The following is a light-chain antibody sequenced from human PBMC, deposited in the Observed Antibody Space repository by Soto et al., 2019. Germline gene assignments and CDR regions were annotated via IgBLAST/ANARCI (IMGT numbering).Light chain of an antibody. CDR3: SSYTSSSTMV. CDR1: SSDVGGYNY. V-gene: IGLV2-14*01. CDR2: DVS. J-gene: IGLJ2*01. Sequence: QSVLTQPASVSGSPGQSITISCTGTSSDVGGYNYVSWYQQHPGKAPKLMIYDVSNRPSGVSNRFSGSKSGNTASLTISGLQAEDEAGYYCSSYTSSSTMVFGGGTKLTV.